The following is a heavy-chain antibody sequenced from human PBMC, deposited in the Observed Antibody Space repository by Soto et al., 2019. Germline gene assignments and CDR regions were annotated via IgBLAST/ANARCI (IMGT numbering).Heavy chain of an antibody. Sequence: PSETLSLTCTVSGGSISSGGYYWSWIRQHPGKGLEWIGYIYYSGSTYYNPSLKSRVTISVDTSKNQFSLKLSSVTAADTAVYYCARDTDTHAFDIWGQGTMVTVSS. V-gene: IGHV4-31*03. J-gene: IGHJ3*02. CDR2: IYYSGST. D-gene: IGHD4-4*01. CDR3: ARDTDTHAFDI. CDR1: GGSISSGGYY.